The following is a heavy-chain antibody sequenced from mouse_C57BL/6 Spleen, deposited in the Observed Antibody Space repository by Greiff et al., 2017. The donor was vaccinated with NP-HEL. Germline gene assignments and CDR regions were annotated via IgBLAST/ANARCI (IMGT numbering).Heavy chain of an antibody. J-gene: IGHJ4*01. CDR1: GYAFSSSW. Sequence: QVQLQQSGPELVKPGASVKISCKASGYAFSSSWMNWVKQRPGKGLEWIGRIYPGDGDTNYNGKFKGKATLTEDKSSSTAYMQLSSLTSEDSAVYFCARDITTVVGGAMDYWGQGTSVTVSS. V-gene: IGHV1-82*01. CDR2: IYPGDGDT. D-gene: IGHD1-1*01. CDR3: ARDITTVVGGAMDY.